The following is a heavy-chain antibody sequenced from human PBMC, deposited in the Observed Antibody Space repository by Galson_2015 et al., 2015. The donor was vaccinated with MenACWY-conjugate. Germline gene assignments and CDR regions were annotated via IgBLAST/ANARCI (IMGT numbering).Heavy chain of an antibody. CDR2: ICAGGISI. V-gene: IGHV3-74*03. Sequence: SCAASGFAFSNYCMHWVRQAPGKGLECVSRICAGGISIMYGDSVRGRFTISRDDAENTLYLQMDSLRADDTAVYFCVRGSSGWRGMDIWGQGNPGHRLL. D-gene: IGHD6-19*01. CDR3: VRGSSGWRGMDI. CDR1: GFAFSNYC. J-gene: IGHJ6*02.